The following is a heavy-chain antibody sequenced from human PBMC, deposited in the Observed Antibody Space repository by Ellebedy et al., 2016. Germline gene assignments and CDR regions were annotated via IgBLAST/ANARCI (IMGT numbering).Heavy chain of an antibody. CDR1: GGSISSYY. D-gene: IGHD2-2*01. J-gene: IGHJ6*03. V-gene: IGHV4-4*07. Sequence: GSLRLXXTVSGGSISSYYWSWIRQPAGKGLEWIGRIYTSGSTNYNPSLKSRVTMSVDTSKNQFSLKLSSVTAADTAVYYCARGQLLSSYYYMDVWGKGTTVTVSS. CDR2: IYTSGST. CDR3: ARGQLLSSYYYMDV.